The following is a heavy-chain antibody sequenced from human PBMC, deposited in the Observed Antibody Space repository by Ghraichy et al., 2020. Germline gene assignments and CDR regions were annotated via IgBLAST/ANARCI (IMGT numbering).Heavy chain of an antibody. J-gene: IGHJ3*01. Sequence: LSLTCAASGFTFNDYWMSWVRQAPGKGLEWVGNIKQDGSEGFYVDSVRGRFTISGDNAKNSLYLQMKSLRAEDTAVYYCARGDYYDKSGHYHDVFDVWGQGTRVTVSS. CDR1: GFTFNDYW. CDR3: ARGDYYDKSGHYHDVFDV. V-gene: IGHV3-7*03. CDR2: IKQDGSEG. D-gene: IGHD3-22*01.